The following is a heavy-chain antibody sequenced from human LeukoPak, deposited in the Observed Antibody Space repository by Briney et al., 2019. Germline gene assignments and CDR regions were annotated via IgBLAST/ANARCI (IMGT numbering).Heavy chain of an antibody. V-gene: IGHV3-9*01. J-gene: IGHJ4*02. Sequence: GLSQRLFCAACRFSFDVYAMLWVPQASGKGLEGVAGIGWNSGSIGYADSVKGRFTISRDNAKDSLYLQMNSLRPEDTALYYCAKDFGDRKVAIAYWGQGTLVSVS. D-gene: IGHD2-21*01. CDR2: IGWNSGSI. CDR1: RFSFDVYA. CDR3: AKDFGDRKVAIAY.